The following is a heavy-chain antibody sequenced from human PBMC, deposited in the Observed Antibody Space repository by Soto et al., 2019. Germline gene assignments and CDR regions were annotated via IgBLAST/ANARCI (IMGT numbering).Heavy chain of an antibody. CDR1: GESVSSNSAA. D-gene: IGHD6-19*01. Sequence: SQTLSLTCAISGESVSSNSAAWNWIRQPPSRGLEWLGRTYYRSKWYNDYAVSVKSRITINPDTSKNQFSLQLNSVTPEDTAVYYCARDPLSVAGIFDYWGQGTLVTVSS. J-gene: IGHJ4*02. CDR2: TYYRSKWYN. CDR3: ARDPLSVAGIFDY. V-gene: IGHV6-1*01.